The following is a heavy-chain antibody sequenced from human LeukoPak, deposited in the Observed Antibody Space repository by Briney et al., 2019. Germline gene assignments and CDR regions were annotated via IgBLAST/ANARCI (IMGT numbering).Heavy chain of an antibody. CDR3: AKIEVGRFDP. CDR1: GASISSHY. Sequence: SETLSLTCTVTGASISSHYWFWIRQPPGTGLKWIGDISDRGSTTYNPSLKSRVSISVDTSRNQFSLNLRSVTAADTAVYYCAKIEVGRFDPWGQGTLVTVSS. V-gene: IGHV4-59*11. J-gene: IGHJ5*02. D-gene: IGHD1-26*01. CDR2: ISDRGST.